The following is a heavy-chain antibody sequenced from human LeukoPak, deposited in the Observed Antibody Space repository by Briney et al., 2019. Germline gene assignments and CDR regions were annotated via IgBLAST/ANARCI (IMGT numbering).Heavy chain of an antibody. J-gene: IGHJ2*01. CDR2: IYSGGNA. CDR1: GFTVSSNY. V-gene: IGHV3-66*01. D-gene: IGHD3-3*01. Sequence: GGSLRLSCAASGFTVSSNYMSWVRQAPGKGLEWVSVIYSGGNAYYADSVKGRFTISRDNSKNTLYLHMNSLRAEDTAVYYCARPRTIFGERYFDLWGRGTLVTVSS. CDR3: ARPRTIFGERYFDL.